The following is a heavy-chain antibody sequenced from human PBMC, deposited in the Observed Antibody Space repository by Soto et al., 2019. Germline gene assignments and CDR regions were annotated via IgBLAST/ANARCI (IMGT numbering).Heavy chain of an antibody. D-gene: IGHD1-26*01. V-gene: IGHV3-23*01. CDR1: GFSFASFG. J-gene: IGHJ5*02. CDR2: ISGSGFKK. Sequence: GGSLRLSCTTSGFSFASFGMSWVRQAPGRGLEWISSISGSGFKKYYADSVKGRFTISRDNSKSTVYLELNNLSAEDTAVYHCAKXQGVELVPLATVDWFDPWGQGSVVTVSS. CDR3: AKXQGVELVPLATVDWFDP.